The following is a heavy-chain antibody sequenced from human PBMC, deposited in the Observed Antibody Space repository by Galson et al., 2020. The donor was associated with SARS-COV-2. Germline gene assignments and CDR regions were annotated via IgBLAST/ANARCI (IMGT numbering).Heavy chain of an antibody. CDR2: VWYDGITK. J-gene: IGHJ4*02. V-gene: IGHV3-33*01. CDR3: ARELKEGATDY. Sequence: GGSLRLSCASSGFTISRYAMHWVRQAPGKGLEWLAVVWYDGITKYYADSVKGRFVISKDNSINTVYLEINGLRAEDTAIYYCARELKEGATDYWGQGTLVTVSS. CDR1: GFTISRYA. D-gene: IGHD1-26*01.